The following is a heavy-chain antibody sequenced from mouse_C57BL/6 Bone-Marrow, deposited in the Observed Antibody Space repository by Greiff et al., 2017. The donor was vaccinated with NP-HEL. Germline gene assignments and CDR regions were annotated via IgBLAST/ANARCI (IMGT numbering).Heavy chain of an antibody. J-gene: IGHJ1*03. CDR2: IDPSDSYT. CDR1: GYTFTSYW. CDR3: AREDYYAFDV. Sequence: VQLQQPGAELVMPGASVKLSCKASGYTFTSYWMHWVKQRPGQGLEWIGQIDPSDSYTNYNHKFKGKSTLTVDKSSSTAYMQLSSLTSEDSAVYYCAREDYYAFDVWGTGTTVTVSS. D-gene: IGHD1-1*01. V-gene: IGHV1-69*01.